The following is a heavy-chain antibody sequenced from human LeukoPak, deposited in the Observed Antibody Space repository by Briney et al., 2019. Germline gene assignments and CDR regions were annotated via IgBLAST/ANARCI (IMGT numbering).Heavy chain of an antibody. CDR1: GFTFSSYW. J-gene: IGHJ3*02. D-gene: IGHD3-9*01. CDR2: IKQDGSEK. CDR3: ARDTIDYDILMAVGGDAFDI. Sequence: GSLRLSCAASGFTFSSYWMSWVRQAPGKGMEWVANIKQDGSEKYYVDSVKGRFTISRDNAKNSLYLQMNSLRAEDTAVYYCARDTIDYDILMAVGGDAFDIWGQGTMVTVSS. V-gene: IGHV3-7*01.